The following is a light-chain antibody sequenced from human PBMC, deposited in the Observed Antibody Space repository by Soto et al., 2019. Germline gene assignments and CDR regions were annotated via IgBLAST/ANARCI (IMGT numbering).Light chain of an antibody. CDR3: QQYNNWPSYT. CDR1: QSVSSN. J-gene: IGKJ2*01. Sequence: EIVMTQSPATLSVSPGERATLSCRASQSVSSNLAWYQQKPGQAPRHLIYGATTRANGIPARFSGSGSGTEFTLTISSLQSEDFSVYYCQQYNNWPSYTFGQGTKLEIK. V-gene: IGKV3-15*01. CDR2: GAT.